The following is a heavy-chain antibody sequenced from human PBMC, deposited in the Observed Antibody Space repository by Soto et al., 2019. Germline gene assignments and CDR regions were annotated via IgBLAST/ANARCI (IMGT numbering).Heavy chain of an antibody. CDR1: GGTFSSYT. J-gene: IGHJ4*02. V-gene: IGHV1-69*04. D-gene: IGHD3-10*01. CDR3: ARERVLLWFGELLPAGPGFDY. CDR2: IIPILGIA. Sequence: GASVKVSCKASGGTFSSYTISWVRQAPGQGLEWMGRIIPILGIANYAQKFQGRVTITADKSTSTAYMELSSLRSEDTAVYYCARERVLLWFGELLPAGPGFDYWGQGTLVTVSS.